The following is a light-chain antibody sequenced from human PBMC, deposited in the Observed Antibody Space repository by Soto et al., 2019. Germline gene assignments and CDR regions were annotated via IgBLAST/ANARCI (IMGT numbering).Light chain of an antibody. J-gene: IGKJ4*01. CDR3: QQHISWPLT. V-gene: IGKV3-11*01. CDR2: DAS. CDR1: QSVTSS. Sequence: EIVLTQSPVTLCLSPGERATLYCRASQSVTSSLAWYQQKPGQAPRLLVYDASNMATGIPTRFSGSGSGTDFTLTISNLEPEDFAVYYCQQHISWPLTFGGGTKVDI.